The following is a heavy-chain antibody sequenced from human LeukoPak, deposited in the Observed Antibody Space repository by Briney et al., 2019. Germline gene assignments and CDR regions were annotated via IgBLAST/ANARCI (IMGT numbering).Heavy chain of an antibody. V-gene: IGHV4-59*01. CDR1: GGSTSSYY. D-gene: IGHD5-12*01. CDR3: ARGGYSGYGGYYYYYGMDV. J-gene: IGHJ6*02. Sequence: SETLSLTCTVSGGSTSSYYWSWIRQPPGKGLEWIGCIYYSGSTNYNPSLKSRVTISVDTSKNQFSLKLSSVTAADTAVYYCARGGYSGYGGYYYYYGMDVWGQGTTVTVSS. CDR2: IYYSGST.